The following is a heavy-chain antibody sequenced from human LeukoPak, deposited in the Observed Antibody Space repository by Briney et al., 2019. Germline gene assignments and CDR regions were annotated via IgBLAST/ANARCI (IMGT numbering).Heavy chain of an antibody. Sequence: SQTLSLTCTVSGGSISSGSYYWSWIRQPAGKGLEWIGRINTSGSTNYNPSLKSRVTISVDTSKNQFSLKLSSVTAADTAVYYCASNSVLPIFDYWGQGTLVTVSS. D-gene: IGHD4/OR15-4a*01. J-gene: IGHJ4*02. CDR1: GGSISSGSYY. V-gene: IGHV4-61*02. CDR3: ASNSVLPIFDY. CDR2: INTSGST.